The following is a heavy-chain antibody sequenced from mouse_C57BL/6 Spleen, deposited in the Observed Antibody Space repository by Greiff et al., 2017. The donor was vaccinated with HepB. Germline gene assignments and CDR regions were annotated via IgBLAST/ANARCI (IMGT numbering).Heavy chain of an antibody. CDR1: GFTFSSYA. CDR2: ISDGGSYT. Sequence: EVMLVESGGGLVKPGGSLKLSCAASGFTFSSYAMSWVRQTPEKRLEWVATISDGGSYTYYPDNVKGRFTISRDNAKNNLYLQMSHLKSEDTAMYYCAKEEEVWGTGTTVTVSS. CDR3: AKEEEV. J-gene: IGHJ1*03. V-gene: IGHV5-4*01.